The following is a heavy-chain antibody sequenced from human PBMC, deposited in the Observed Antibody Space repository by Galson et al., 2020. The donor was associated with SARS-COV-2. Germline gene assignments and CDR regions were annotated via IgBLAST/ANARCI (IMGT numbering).Heavy chain of an antibody. J-gene: IGHJ5*02. CDR2: IDPSDSYI. V-gene: IGHV5-10-1*01. Sequence: KIGESLKISCVGSGYDISTYWIIWVRQVPGQGLESMGRIDPSDSYINYSPSFQGHVTISVDKSTNAVYLQWGSLKSSDTAMYYCARARGTGFTKWFDPWGQGTLVTVSS. CDR3: ARARGTGFTKWFDP. CDR1: GYDISTYW. D-gene: IGHD1-1*01.